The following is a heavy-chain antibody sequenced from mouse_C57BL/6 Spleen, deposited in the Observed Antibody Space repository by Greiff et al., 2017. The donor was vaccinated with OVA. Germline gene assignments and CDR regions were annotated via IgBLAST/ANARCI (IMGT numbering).Heavy chain of an antibody. CDR3: ARGGLTTVVDHLDY. D-gene: IGHD1-1*01. V-gene: IGHV5-6*02. CDR1: GFTFSSYG. J-gene: IGHJ2*01. CDR2: ISRGGGYT. Sequence: DVKLVESGGDLVKPGGSLKLSCAASGFTFSSYGMSWVRQTPDKRLEWVATISRGGGYTYYPDSVKGRFTISRDNAENTLYMQVSTLKSGETAMYYCARGGLTTVVDHLDYWGKGTTLTVSS.